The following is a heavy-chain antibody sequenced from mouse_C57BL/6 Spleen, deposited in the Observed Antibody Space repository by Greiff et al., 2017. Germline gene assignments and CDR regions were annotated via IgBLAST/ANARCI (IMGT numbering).Heavy chain of an antibody. CDR1: GFTFSSYG. V-gene: IGHV5-6*01. J-gene: IGHJ1*03. Sequence: EVMLVESGGDLVKPGGSLKLSCAASGFTFSSYGMSWVRQTPDKRLEWVATISSGGSYTYYPDSVKGRFTISRDNAKNTLYLQMSSLKSEDTAMYYCARQGIYYYGSSPLNWYFDVWGTGTTVTVSS. D-gene: IGHD1-1*01. CDR2: ISSGGSYT. CDR3: ARQGIYYYGSSPLNWYFDV.